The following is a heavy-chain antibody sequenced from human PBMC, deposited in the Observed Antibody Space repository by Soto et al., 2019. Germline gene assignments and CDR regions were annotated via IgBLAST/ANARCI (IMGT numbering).Heavy chain of an antibody. D-gene: IGHD6-19*01. CDR1: GGSINGYY. V-gene: IGHV4-59*08. CDR3: ARRYSSGFDY. CDR2: IYYSGST. J-gene: IGHJ4*02. Sequence: PSETLSLTCTVSGGSINGYYWSWIRQPPGKGLEWIGYIYYSGSTKYNPSLKSRVTISVDTSKNQFSLNLSSVTAADTAVYYCARRYSSGFDYWGQGTLVTVSS.